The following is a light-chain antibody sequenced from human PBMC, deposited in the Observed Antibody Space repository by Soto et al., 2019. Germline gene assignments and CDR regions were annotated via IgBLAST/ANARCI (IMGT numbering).Light chain of an antibody. Sequence: EIVMTQSPATLSVSPGERATLPCTASQSVSSNLAWYQQKPGQAPRLLIYGASTRATGIPARCSGSGSGTEFTLTISSLQSEDFAVYYCQQYNNWPRTFGQGTKVDIK. CDR1: QSVSSN. CDR2: GAS. V-gene: IGKV3-15*01. J-gene: IGKJ1*01. CDR3: QQYNNWPRT.